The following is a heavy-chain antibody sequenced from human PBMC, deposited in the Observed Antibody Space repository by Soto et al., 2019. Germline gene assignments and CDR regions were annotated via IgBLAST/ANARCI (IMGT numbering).Heavy chain of an antibody. Sequence: GGSLRLSCAASGFTFSSYGMHWVRQAPGKGLEWVAVISYDGSNKYYADSVKGRFTISRDNSKNTLYLQMNSLRAEDTAVYYCAKEEIAVRGIYYFAYWGQGTLVTVSS. CDR3: AKEEIAVRGIYYFAY. J-gene: IGHJ4*02. CDR2: ISYDGSNK. V-gene: IGHV3-30*18. D-gene: IGHD6-6*01. CDR1: GFTFSSYG.